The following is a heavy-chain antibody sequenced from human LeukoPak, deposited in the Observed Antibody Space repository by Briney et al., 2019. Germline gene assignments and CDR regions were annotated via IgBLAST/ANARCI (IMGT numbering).Heavy chain of an antibody. CDR1: GFTFSSYA. V-gene: IGHV3-21*01. J-gene: IGHJ3*02. CDR2: ISSSSSYI. Sequence: GGSLRLSCAASGFTFSSYAMSWVRQAPGKGLEWVSSISSSSSYIYYADSVKGRFTISRDNAKNSLYLQMNSLRAEDTAVYYCAKDGGGNFPLDAFDIWGQGTMVTVSS. D-gene: IGHD4-23*01. CDR3: AKDGGGNFPLDAFDI.